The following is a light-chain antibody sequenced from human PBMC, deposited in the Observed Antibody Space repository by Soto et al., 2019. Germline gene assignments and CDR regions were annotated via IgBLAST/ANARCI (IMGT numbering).Light chain of an antibody. CDR1: KSINKN. CDR2: GAS. J-gene: IGKJ5*01. CDR3: QQYHKWPIT. V-gene: IGKV3-15*01. Sequence: EIWMTQCPATLSVSPGERVTLSCWASKSINKNLAWYQQKRGQAPRLLIYGASTRATGFPARLSGSGYGTDLTITIASMQSEDFEVYYCQQYHKWPITFGHGTRLEIK.